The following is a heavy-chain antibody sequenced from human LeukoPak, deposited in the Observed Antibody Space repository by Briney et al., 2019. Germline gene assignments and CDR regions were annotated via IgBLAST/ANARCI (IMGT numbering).Heavy chain of an antibody. D-gene: IGHD6-6*01. CDR2: INHSGST. J-gene: IGHJ4*02. CDR3: ARVSYSSSRGFDY. CDR1: GGSFSGYY. V-gene: IGHV4-34*01. Sequence: PSETLPLTCAVYGGSFSGYYWSRIRQPPGKGLEWIGEINHSGSTNYNPSLKSRVTISVDTSKNQFSLKLSSVTAADTAVYCCARVSYSSSRGFDYWGQGTLVTVSS.